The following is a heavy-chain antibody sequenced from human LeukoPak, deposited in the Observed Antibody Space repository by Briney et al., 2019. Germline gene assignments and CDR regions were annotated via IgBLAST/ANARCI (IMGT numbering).Heavy chain of an antibody. CDR3: SRENGAFSPFGY. J-gene: IGHJ4*02. V-gene: IGHV4-4*02. CDR1: GGSITTTNW. D-gene: IGHD2-8*01. CDR2: IHLSGRT. Sequence: PSGTLSLTCGVSGGSITTTNWWSLVRQPPGQGLEWIGEIHLSGRTNYNPSLNSRVTLALDTSKNHLSLSLTSVTAADTAVYYCSRENGAFSPFGYWGQGTLVTVPS.